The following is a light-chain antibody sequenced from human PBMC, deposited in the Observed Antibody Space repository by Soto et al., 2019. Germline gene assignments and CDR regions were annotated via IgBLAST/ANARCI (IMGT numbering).Light chain of an antibody. CDR3: SSYTSSGTLYV. Sequence: QSALTQPASVFGSPGQSITISCTGTSSDIGASKFVSWYQQHPGKAPKLMIYEVTFRPSGVSDRFSGSKSGNTAPLTVSALQTEDEGDYYRSSYTSSGTLYVFGTGTKVTVL. CDR1: SSDIGASKF. J-gene: IGLJ1*01. V-gene: IGLV2-14*01. CDR2: EVT.